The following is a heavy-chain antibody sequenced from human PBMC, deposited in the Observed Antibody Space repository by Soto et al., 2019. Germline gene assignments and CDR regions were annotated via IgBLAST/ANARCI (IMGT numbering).Heavy chain of an antibody. CDR2: IKSKVDGGTT. J-gene: IGHJ4*02. D-gene: IGHD1-20*01. CDR1: GFTFSNAW. V-gene: IGHV3-15*01. Sequence: PGGSLRLSCAASGFTFSNAWMNWVRQAPGKGLEWIGRIKSKVDGGTTEYAAPVKVRFTISRDDSKNTLYLQMNSLKTEDTAVYYCTTEWVGPHNIDYWGQGTLVTVSS. CDR3: TTEWVGPHNIDY.